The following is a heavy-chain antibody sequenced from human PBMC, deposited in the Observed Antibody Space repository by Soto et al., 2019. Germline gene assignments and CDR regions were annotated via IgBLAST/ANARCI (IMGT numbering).Heavy chain of an antibody. CDR2: INHSGST. J-gene: IGHJ6*03. CDR3: ARGPRVVVAAINYYYYYYMDV. Sequence: PSETLSHTCAVYGGSFSGYYWSWIRQPPGKGLEWIGEINHSGSTNYNPSLKSRVTISVDTSKNQFSLKLSSVTAADTAVYYCARGPRVVVAAINYYYYYYMDVWGKGTTVTVSS. V-gene: IGHV4-34*01. CDR1: GGSFSGYY. D-gene: IGHD2-15*01.